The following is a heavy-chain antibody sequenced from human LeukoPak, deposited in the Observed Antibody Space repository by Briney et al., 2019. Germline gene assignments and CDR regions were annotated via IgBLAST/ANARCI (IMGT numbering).Heavy chain of an antibody. V-gene: IGHV1-24*01. J-gene: IGHJ4*02. D-gene: IGHD5-18*01. CDR1: GYTLTELS. CDR2: FDPEDGET. CDR3: VTGFTTMAVDYFDY. Sequence: ASVKVSCKVSGYTLTELSMHWVRQAPGKGLEWMGGFDPEDGETIYAQKFQGRVTMTEDTSIDTAYMELSRLRSEDTAVYYCVTGFTTMAVDYFDYWGQGTLVTVSP.